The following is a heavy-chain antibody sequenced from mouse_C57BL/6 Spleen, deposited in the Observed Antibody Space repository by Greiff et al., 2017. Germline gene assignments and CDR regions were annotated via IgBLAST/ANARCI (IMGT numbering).Heavy chain of an antibody. D-gene: IGHD2-2*01. CDR3: ARRYGYDSEYYFDY. V-gene: IGHV8-12*01. Sequence: QVTLKVCGPGILQSSQTLSLTCSFSGFSLSTSGMGVSWIRQPSGKGLEWLAHIYWDDDKRYNPSLKSRLTSSKDTSRNQVFLTITSVDTADTATYYCARRYGYDSEYYFDYWGQGTTLTVSS. J-gene: IGHJ2*01. CDR1: GFSLSTSGMG. CDR2: IYWDDDK.